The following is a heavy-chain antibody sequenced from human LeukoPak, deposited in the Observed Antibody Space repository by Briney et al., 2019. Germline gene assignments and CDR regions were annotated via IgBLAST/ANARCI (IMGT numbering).Heavy chain of an antibody. V-gene: IGHV3-30*02. Sequence: PGGSLRLSCAASGFTFSNFGMHWARQAPGKGLEWVAFIRYDGSNRYYADSVKGRFTISRDNSKNTLYLQMNSLRVEDTAAYYCAKYAPVTMIVSFGWGQGTLVTVSS. CDR3: AKYAPVTMIVSFG. D-gene: IGHD3-22*01. CDR2: IRYDGSNR. CDR1: GFTFSNFG. J-gene: IGHJ4*02.